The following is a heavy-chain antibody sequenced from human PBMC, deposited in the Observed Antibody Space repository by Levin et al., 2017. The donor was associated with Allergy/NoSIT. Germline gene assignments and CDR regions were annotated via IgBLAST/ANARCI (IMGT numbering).Heavy chain of an antibody. Sequence: ASVKVSCKASGYIFTRYGISWVRQAPGQGLEWMGWISAYKGNTKYGQKLQGRVIMTTDTSTSTAYMELRSLRSDDTDVYYCARAGYVLTGYYRGGPDFWGQGTLVTVSS. CDR3: ARAGYVLTGYYRGGPDF. D-gene: IGHD3-9*01. CDR2: ISAYKGNT. V-gene: IGHV1-18*01. CDR1: GYIFTRYG. J-gene: IGHJ4*02.